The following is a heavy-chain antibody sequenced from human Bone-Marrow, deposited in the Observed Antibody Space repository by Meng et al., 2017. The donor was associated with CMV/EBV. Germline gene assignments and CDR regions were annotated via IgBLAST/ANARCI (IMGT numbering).Heavy chain of an antibody. V-gene: IGHV4-59*01. D-gene: IGHD3-16*01. Sequence: SETLSLTCTVSGGSISDYYWNWFRQPPGKGLEWIGYIYYSGSTSYNNSLKSRVTISLDTSKSQFSLKLTSVTAADTAAYYCTRRDYPPSWLDPWGQGTLVTVSS. CDR2: IYYSGST. J-gene: IGHJ5*02. CDR1: GGSISDYY. CDR3: TRRDYPPSWLDP.